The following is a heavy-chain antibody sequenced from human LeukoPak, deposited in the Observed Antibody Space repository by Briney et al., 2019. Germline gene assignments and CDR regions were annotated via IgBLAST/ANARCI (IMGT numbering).Heavy chain of an antibody. CDR1: GFTFSGSA. J-gene: IGHJ5*02. CDR2: IRSKANSYAT. CDR3: TRSTFYQLLRGNWFDP. D-gene: IGHD2-2*01. V-gene: IGHV3-73*01. Sequence: GGSLKLSCAASGFTFSGSAMHWVRQASGKGLEWVGRIRSKANSYATAYAASVKGRFTISRDDSKNTAYLQMNSLKTEDTAVYYCTRSTFYQLLRGNWFDPWGQGTLVTVSS.